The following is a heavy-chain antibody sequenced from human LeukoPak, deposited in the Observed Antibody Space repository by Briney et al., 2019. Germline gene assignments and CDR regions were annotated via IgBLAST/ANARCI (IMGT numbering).Heavy chain of an antibody. J-gene: IGHJ4*02. CDR2: INRDGSST. D-gene: IGHD3-22*01. Sequence: PPGGSLRLSCAASGFTFSSYWMHWVRHAPEKGLVWVSRINRDGSSTSYADSVKGRFTISRDNAKDTLYLQMNSLRAEDTAVYYCARDGVYYYDSSGYYYGPYWGQGTLVTVSS. CDR1: GFTFSSYW. V-gene: IGHV3-74*01. CDR3: ARDGVYYYDSSGYYYGPY.